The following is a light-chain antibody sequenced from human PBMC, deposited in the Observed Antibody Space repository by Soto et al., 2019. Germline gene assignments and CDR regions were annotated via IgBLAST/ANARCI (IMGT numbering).Light chain of an antibody. CDR2: DVT. V-gene: IGLV2-11*01. J-gene: IGLJ1*01. CDR3: SSYAGTYSVI. CDR1: SSDVGGYNF. Sequence: QSALTQPRSVSGSPGQSVIISCTGTSSDVGGYNFVSWYQQYPGKAPKVMIFDVTKRPSGVPDRFSGSKSDNTASLTISGLQAEDEADYYCSSYAGTYSVIFGTGTTLTVL.